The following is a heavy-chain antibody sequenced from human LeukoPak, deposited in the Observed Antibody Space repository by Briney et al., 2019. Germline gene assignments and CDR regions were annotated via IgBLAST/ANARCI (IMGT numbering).Heavy chain of an antibody. CDR2: IYHSGST. D-gene: IGHD3-22*01. CDR1: GYSISSGYY. CDR3: ARGYYYDSSGYYSTRRPGPLSFDY. V-gene: IGHV4-38-2*01. J-gene: IGHJ4*02. Sequence: PSETLSLTCAVSGYSISSGYYWGWIRQPPGKGLEWIGSIYHSGSTYYNPSLKSRVTISVDTSKNQFSLKLSSVTAADTAVYYCARGYYYDSSGYYSTRRPGPLSFDYWGQGTLVTVSS.